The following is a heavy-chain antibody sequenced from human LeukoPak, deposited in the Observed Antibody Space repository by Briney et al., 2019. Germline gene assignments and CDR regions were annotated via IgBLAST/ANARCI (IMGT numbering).Heavy chain of an antibody. D-gene: IGHD3-22*01. J-gene: IGHJ3*02. CDR3: ASAGYYYDSSGYYQAYDAFDI. V-gene: IGHV3-53*01. CDR1: GGSIRSDDYY. CDR2: IYSGGST. Sequence: ETLSLTCTVSGGSIRSDDYYWSWIRQSPGRGLEWVSVIYSGGSTYYADSVKGRFTISRDNSKNTLYLQMNSLRAEDTAVYYCASAGYYYDSSGYYQAYDAFDIWGQGTMVTVSS.